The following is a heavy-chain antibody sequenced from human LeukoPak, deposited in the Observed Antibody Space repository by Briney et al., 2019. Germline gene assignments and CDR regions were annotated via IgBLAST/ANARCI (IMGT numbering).Heavy chain of an antibody. CDR2: IKQDGSES. V-gene: IGHV3-7*01. CDR3: SRDNAAVPGGDY. CDR1: GFPFTNYW. J-gene: IGHJ4*02. D-gene: IGHD3-16*01. Sequence: GGSLRLSCAASGFPFTNYWMSWVRQAPGKGLEWVANIKQDGSESAYVASVKGRFTISRDNANNFLYLQMNNLRVEDTAVYYCSRDNAAVPGGDYWGQGVLVTVSS.